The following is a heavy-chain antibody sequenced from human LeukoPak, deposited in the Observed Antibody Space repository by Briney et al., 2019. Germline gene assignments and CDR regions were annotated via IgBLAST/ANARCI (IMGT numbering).Heavy chain of an antibody. D-gene: IGHD3-10*01. CDR2: FIPSFGIA. CDR3: ARESSRGEVVDY. J-gene: IGHJ4*02. Sequence: AWVKLSCKASGGTFTSYAISRVRQAPGPGLEWMGRFIPSFGIANSAQTFPVRVTITAAKSTTTAYLELSSLRSENTGGDYCARESSRGEVVDYWGQGTLVSVCS. V-gene: IGHV1-69*04. CDR1: GGTFTSYA.